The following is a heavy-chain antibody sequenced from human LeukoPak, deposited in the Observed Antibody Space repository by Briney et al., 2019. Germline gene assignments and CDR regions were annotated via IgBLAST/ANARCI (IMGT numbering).Heavy chain of an antibody. D-gene: IGHD5-18*01. V-gene: IGHV3-23*01. CDR1: GFTFSSYA. CDR3: AKDEDPYNVDTSFDY. J-gene: IGHJ4*02. CDR2: ISGSGGST. Sequence: PGGSLRLSCAASGFTFSSYAMSWVRQAPGKGLEWVSAISGSGGSTYYADSVKGRFTIYRDNSKNTLYMQMNSLRAEDTAVYYCAKDEDPYNVDTSFDYWGQGTLVTVSS.